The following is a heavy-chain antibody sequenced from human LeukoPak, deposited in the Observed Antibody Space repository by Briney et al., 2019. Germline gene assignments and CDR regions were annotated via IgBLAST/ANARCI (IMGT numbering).Heavy chain of an antibody. CDR3: ARYYYGSGSYYNWSYYFDY. Sequence: SETLSLTCTVSGGSISSNGYYWAWFRQPPGNGLEWIGSIYYSGGTYYNPSLKSRVTISIDTSKNQFSLKLRSVTAADTAVYYCARYYYGSGSYYNWSYYFDYWGQGTLVTVSS. CDR2: IYYSGGT. D-gene: IGHD3-10*01. V-gene: IGHV4-39*07. J-gene: IGHJ4*02. CDR1: GGSISSNGYY.